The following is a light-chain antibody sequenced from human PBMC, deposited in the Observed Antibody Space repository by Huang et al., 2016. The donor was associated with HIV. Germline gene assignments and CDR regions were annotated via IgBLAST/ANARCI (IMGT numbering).Light chain of an antibody. CDR3: QQSYSFLT. CDR2: GAY. Sequence: IQITQSPSSLSASVGDKVTITCRTSQFINTYLNWYQQKPGEAPKVLIHGAYNLEGGVPARFSGTGSGTDFTLTISGLQPEDFATYYCQQSYSFLTFGGGTKVEVK. V-gene: IGKV1-39*01. J-gene: IGKJ4*01. CDR1: QFINTY.